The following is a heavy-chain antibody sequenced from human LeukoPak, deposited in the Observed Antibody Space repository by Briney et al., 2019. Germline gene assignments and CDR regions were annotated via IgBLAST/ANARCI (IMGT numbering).Heavy chain of an antibody. CDR2: ISYDGSNK. CDR1: GFTFSYYG. D-gene: IGHD4-23*01. CDR3: AKDITRYGSNAVDY. V-gene: IGHV3-30*18. J-gene: IGHJ4*02. Sequence: GRSLLLSCAASGFTFSYYGIHWVRQAPGKGLEWVAVISYDGSNKYYADSVKGRLTISRDNSKNTLYLQMNSLRAEDTAVYYCAKDITRYGSNAVDYWGPGTLVTVSS.